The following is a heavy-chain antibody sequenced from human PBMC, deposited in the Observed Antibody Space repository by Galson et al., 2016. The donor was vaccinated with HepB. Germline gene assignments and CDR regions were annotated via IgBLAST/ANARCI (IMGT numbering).Heavy chain of an antibody. CDR1: GGSISSSSYY. Sequence: SETLSLTCALSGGSISSSSYYWGWIRQPPGKGLEWIGSIYFSGNTYYNPSLKSRVTISVDTSKNQFSLRLTSVTAPDTAVYYCARQQVVSPAMYAFDIWGQGTMVTVSS. D-gene: IGHD2-2*01. J-gene: IGHJ3*02. V-gene: IGHV4-39*01. CDR2: IYFSGNT. CDR3: ARQQVVSPAMYAFDI.